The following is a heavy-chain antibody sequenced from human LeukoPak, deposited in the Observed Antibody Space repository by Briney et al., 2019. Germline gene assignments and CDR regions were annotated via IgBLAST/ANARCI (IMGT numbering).Heavy chain of an antibody. CDR2: INPNSGGT. CDR1: GYTFTGYY. D-gene: IGHD3-22*01. V-gene: IGHV1-2*02. J-gene: IGHJ3*02. CDR3: ALLNDSSGYYDAFDI. Sequence: ASVKVSCKASGYTFTGYYMHWVRQAPGQGLEWMGWINPNSGGTNYAQKFQGRVTMTRDTSISTAYMELNRLRSDDTAVYYCALLNDSSGYYDAFDIWGQGTMVTFSS.